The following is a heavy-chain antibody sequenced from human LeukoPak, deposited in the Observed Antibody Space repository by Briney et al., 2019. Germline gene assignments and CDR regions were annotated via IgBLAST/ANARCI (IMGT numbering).Heavy chain of an antibody. Sequence: KPSGTLSLTCSVSGGSITSGSYYWSWIRQPAGKGLEWIGRIYTSGSTNYNPSLKSRVTISVDTSKNQFSLKLSSVTAADTAVYYCARVRWYLDLWGRGTLVTVSS. J-gene: IGHJ2*01. CDR3: ARVRWYLDL. CDR1: GGSITSGSYY. CDR2: IYTSGST. V-gene: IGHV4-61*02.